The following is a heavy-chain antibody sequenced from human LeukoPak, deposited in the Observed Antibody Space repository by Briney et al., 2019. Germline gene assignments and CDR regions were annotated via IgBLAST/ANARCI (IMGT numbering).Heavy chain of an antibody. CDR3: ARAPGKTAAGDWFDP. CDR1: GGSISSSSYY. D-gene: IGHD6-13*01. Sequence: SETLSLTCTVSGGSISSSSYYWGWIRQPPGKGLEWIGSIYYSGSTYYNPSLKSRVTISVDTSKNQFSLKLSSVTAADTAVYYCARAPGKTAAGDWFDPWGQGTLVTVSS. CDR2: IYYSGST. J-gene: IGHJ5*02. V-gene: IGHV4-39*07.